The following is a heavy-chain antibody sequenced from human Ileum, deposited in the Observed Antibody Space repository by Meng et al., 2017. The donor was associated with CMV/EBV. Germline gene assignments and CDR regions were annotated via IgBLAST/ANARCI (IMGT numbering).Heavy chain of an antibody. V-gene: IGHV1-8*01. D-gene: IGHD1-26*01. J-gene: IGHJ5*02. CDR3: ARGWVLET. CDR1: GYTFTSCD. CDR2: MSPNTGNT. Sequence: QVQLVQSGAELKKRGASVKVSCKASGYTFTSCDVNCVRQATGQGLEWMGWMSPNTGNTGYAHKFKGRVTMTRNTSISTAYMELSSLRSEDTAVYYCARGWVLETWGQGTLVTVSS.